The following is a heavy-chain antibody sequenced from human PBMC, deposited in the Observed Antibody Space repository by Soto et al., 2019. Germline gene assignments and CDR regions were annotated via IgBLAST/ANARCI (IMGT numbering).Heavy chain of an antibody. D-gene: IGHD7-27*01. J-gene: IGHJ4*02. CDR1: GYTFSSYA. Sequence: WASVKVSCKASGYTFSSYAMHWVRRAPGQRLEWMGWINAGYGNTKSSQKFQDRVTISRDTSASTAYMELTSLRSEDTAVYYCARDTGDGTFDFWGQGTLVTVSS. CDR3: ARDTGDGTFDF. CDR2: INAGYGNT. V-gene: IGHV1-3*01.